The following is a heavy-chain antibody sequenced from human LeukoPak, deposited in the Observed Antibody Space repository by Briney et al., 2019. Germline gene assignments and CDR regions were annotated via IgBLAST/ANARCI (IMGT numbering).Heavy chain of an antibody. CDR3: ARENIVVVTAIRDAFDI. Sequence: GGSLRLSCAASGFTFSSYSMNWVRQAPGKGLEWASYISSVSSTIYYADSVKGRFTISRDNAKNSLCLQMNSLRDEDTAVYYCARENIVVVTAIRDAFDIWGQGTMVTVSS. D-gene: IGHD2-21*02. V-gene: IGHV3-48*02. CDR1: GFTFSSYS. J-gene: IGHJ3*02. CDR2: ISSVSSTI.